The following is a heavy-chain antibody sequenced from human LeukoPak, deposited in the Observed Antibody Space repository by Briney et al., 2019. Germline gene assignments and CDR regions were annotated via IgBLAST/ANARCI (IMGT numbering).Heavy chain of an antibody. CDR2: VDPEDGET. J-gene: IGHJ3*02. CDR3: ATVPPHLKGAFDI. V-gene: IGHV1-69-2*01. CDR1: GYTSTDYY. Sequence: ASVKVSCKVSGYTSTDYYMHWVQQAPGKGLEWMGLVDPEDGETIYAEKFQGRVTITADTSTDTAYMELSSLRSEDTAVYYCATVPPHLKGAFDIWGQGTMVTVSS.